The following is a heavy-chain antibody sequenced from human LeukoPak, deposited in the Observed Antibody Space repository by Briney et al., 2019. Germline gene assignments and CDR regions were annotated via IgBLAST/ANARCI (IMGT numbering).Heavy chain of an antibody. J-gene: IGHJ4*02. CDR1: GFTFGNHG. D-gene: IGHD3-22*01. V-gene: IGHV3-30*02. Sequence: GGSLRLSCAASGFTFGNHGMHWVRQAPGKGLEWVALITFDGSHKYYADSVKGRFTISRDNSKNTLYLQMNSLRAEDTAVYYCAREVGDSSGYYYHYWGQGTLVTVSS. CDR3: AREVGDSSGYYYHY. CDR2: ITFDGSHK.